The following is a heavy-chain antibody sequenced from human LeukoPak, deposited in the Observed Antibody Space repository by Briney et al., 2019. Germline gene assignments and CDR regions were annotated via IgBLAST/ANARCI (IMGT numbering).Heavy chain of an antibody. CDR3: ARLTKKAAELIYDNGMDV. J-gene: IGHJ6*04. V-gene: IGHV4-34*01. Sequence: SETLSLTCAVYGGSFSGYYWSWIRQTPGKGLEWIGEINHSGSTNYNPSLKSRVTISVDTSKNQFSLKMRSVTAADTAVYYCARLTKKAAELIYDNGMDVWGKGTTVTVSS. D-gene: IGHD6-25*01. CDR2: INHSGST. CDR1: GGSFSGYY.